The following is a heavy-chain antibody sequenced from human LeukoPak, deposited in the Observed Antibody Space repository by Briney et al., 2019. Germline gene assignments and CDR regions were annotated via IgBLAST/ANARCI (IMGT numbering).Heavy chain of an antibody. CDR3: ARGVEPLAANTLAY. V-gene: IGHV3-53*01. CDR2: LYSDGNT. J-gene: IGHJ4*02. CDR1: GFSFITND. Sequence: GGSLRLSCAASGFSFITNDMTWVRQAPGKGLEWDSVLYSDGNTKYADSVQGRFTISRDNSKNTLYLEMNSLSPDDTAVYYCARGVEPLAANTLAYWGQGTLVTVSS. D-gene: IGHD1-14*01.